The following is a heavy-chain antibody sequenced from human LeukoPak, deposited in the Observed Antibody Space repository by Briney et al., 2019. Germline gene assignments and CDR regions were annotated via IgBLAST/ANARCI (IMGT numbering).Heavy chain of an antibody. CDR3: ARGVSAGDAFDI. CDR1: GFAFRSSW. D-gene: IGHD6-13*01. J-gene: IGHJ3*02. V-gene: IGHV3-7*03. Sequence: GESLRLSCAASGFAFRSSWMSWVRLAPGKGLEWVANIKQDGSEEYYVDSVKGRFTISRDNSKNTLYLQMNSLRAEDTAVYYCARGVSAGDAFDIWGQGTMVTVSS. CDR2: IKQDGSEE.